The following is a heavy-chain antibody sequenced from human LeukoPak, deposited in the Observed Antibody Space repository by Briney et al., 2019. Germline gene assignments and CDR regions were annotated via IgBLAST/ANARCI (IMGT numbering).Heavy chain of an antibody. CDR2: IRSSTSYI. V-gene: IGHV3-21*01. D-gene: IGHD4-17*01. CDR1: GFTFSSYS. CDR3: ARASYGAYFFDY. J-gene: IGHJ4*02. Sequence: GGSLRLSCAASGFTFSSYSMNWVRQAPGKGLEWVASIRSSTSYIYYADSVKGRFTISSDNAKNSLYLQLNSLRAEDTAVYYCARASYGAYFFDYWGQGTLVTVSS.